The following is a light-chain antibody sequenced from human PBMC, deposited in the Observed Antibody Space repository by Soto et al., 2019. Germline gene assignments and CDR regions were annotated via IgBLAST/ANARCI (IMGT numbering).Light chain of an antibody. Sequence: EIVLTQSPGTLALSLGDGATLSCRASQTVTRNYLAWYHQKPGQPPRLLIYGVSNRATGVPDRFSGGGSGTEFTLTIVRLEPDDFGTYYCQQYIDSPRTFGQGTRVEVK. CDR1: QTVTRNY. CDR2: GVS. CDR3: QQYIDSPRT. V-gene: IGKV3-20*01. J-gene: IGKJ1*01.